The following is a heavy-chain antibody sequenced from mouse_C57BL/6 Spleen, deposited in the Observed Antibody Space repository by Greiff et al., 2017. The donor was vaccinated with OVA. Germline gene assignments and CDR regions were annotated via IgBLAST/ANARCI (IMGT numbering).Heavy chain of an antibody. Sequence: VQLQQSGPELVKPGASVKISCKASGYTFTDYYMNWVKQSHGKSLEWIGDINPNNGGTSYNQKFKGKATLTVDKSSSTAYMELRSLTSEDSAVYYCARERYYYDYWGQGTTLTVSS. V-gene: IGHV1-26*01. CDR2: INPNNGGT. CDR3: ARERYYYDY. CDR1: GYTFTDYY. D-gene: IGHD1-1*01. J-gene: IGHJ2*01.